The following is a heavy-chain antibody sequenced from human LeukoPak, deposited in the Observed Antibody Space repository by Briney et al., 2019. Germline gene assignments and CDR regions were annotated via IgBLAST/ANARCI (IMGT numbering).Heavy chain of an antibody. Sequence: GGSLRLSCAASGFTFSSYEMNWVRQAPGKGLEWVSYISSSGSTIYYADSVKGRFTISRDNAKNSLYLQMNSLRAEDTAVYYCARDFYYGSGRFDYWGQGTLVTVSS. V-gene: IGHV3-48*03. CDR3: ARDFYYGSGRFDY. D-gene: IGHD3-10*01. J-gene: IGHJ4*02. CDR2: ISSSGSTI. CDR1: GFTFSSYE.